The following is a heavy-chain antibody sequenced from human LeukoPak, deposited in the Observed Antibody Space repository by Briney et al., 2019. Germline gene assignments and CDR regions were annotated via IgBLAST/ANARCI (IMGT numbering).Heavy chain of an antibody. D-gene: IGHD3-22*01. CDR2: IRSKANSYAT. Sequence: GGSLRLSCAASGFTFSGSAMHWVRQASGKGLEWVGRIRSKANSYATAYAASVKGRFTISRDDSKNTAYLQMNSLKTEDTAVYYCTTYYDSSGYYLRIYYFDYWGQGTLVTVSS. CDR3: TTYYDSSGYYLRIYYFDY. V-gene: IGHV3-73*01. CDR1: GFTFSGSA. J-gene: IGHJ4*02.